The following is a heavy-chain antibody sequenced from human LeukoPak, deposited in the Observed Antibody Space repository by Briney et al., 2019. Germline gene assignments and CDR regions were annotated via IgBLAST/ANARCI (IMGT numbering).Heavy chain of an antibody. D-gene: IGHD4-23*01. J-gene: IGHJ4*02. CDR1: GYTFTSHR. CDR3: ARVTGYGGNSYYFDY. Sequence: ASVNVSFKASGYTFTSHRIRWVRQAPGQGLEWMGWISAYNGNTNYAQKLQGRVTMATDTSTSTAYMELRSLRSDDTAVYYCARVTGYGGNSYYFDYWGQGTLVTVSS. V-gene: IGHV1-18*01. CDR2: ISAYNGNT.